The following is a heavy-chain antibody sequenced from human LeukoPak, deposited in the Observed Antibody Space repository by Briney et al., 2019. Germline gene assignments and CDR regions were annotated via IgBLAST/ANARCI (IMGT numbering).Heavy chain of an antibody. V-gene: IGHV3-66*01. CDR3: GKRGHFYGSTDPYYIDY. D-gene: IGHD3-10*01. Sequence: PGGSLRLSCAASGFTVSSNYMSWVRQAPGKGLEWVSVIYSGGSTYYADSVKGRFTISRDNSKNTLYLQINSLRDEDTAVYYCGKRGHFYGSTDPYYIDYWGQGILVTVSS. CDR1: GFTVSSNY. CDR2: IYSGGST. J-gene: IGHJ4*02.